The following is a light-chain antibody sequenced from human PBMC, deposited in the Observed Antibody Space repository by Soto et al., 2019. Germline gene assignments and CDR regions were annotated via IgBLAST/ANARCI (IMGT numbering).Light chain of an antibody. Sequence: AIQMTQSPSSLSASVGDRVTITCRASQGIRNDLGWFQQKPGKAPNLLIYAASSLQSGVPSRFSGSGSGTDFSLTISSLRPEDFATYYCLQDHNYPWTFGQGTKVDI. CDR3: LQDHNYPWT. J-gene: IGKJ1*01. CDR1: QGIRND. V-gene: IGKV1-6*01. CDR2: AAS.